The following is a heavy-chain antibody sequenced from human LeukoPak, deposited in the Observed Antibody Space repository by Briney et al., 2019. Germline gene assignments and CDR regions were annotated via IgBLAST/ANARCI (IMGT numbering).Heavy chain of an antibody. CDR1: GGSISSGSYY. J-gene: IGHJ6*03. CDR2: IYTSGST. Sequence: SQTLSLTCTVSGGSISSGSYYWSWIRQPAGKGLEWIGRIYTSGSTNYNPSLKSRVTISVDTSKNQFSLKLSSVTAADTAVYYCARGKRGRIAARPAYYYMDVWGKGTTVTVSS. D-gene: IGHD6-6*01. CDR3: ARGKRGRIAARPAYYYMDV. V-gene: IGHV4-61*02.